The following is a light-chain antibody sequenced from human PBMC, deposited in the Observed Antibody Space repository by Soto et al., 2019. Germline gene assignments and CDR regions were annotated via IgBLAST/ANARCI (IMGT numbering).Light chain of an antibody. J-gene: IGKJ1*01. Sequence: DIQMTQSPSTLSGSVGDRVTITCRASQTISSWLAWYQQKPGKAPKLLIYKPSTLKSGVPSRFSGSVSGTEFTLTISSLQPDDFATYYFQHYNSYSEAFGQGTKVELK. CDR2: KPS. V-gene: IGKV1-5*03. CDR1: QTISSW. CDR3: QHYNSYSEA.